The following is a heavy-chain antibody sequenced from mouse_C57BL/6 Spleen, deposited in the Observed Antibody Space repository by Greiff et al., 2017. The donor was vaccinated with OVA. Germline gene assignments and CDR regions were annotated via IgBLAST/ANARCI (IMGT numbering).Heavy chain of an antibody. D-gene: IGHD3-2*02. Sequence: QVQLKQSGPELVKPGASVKISCKASGYAFSSSWMNWVKQRPGKGLEWIGRIYPGDGDTNYNGKFKGKATLTADKSSSTAYMQLSSLTSEDSAVYFCARDSSGYLDYWGQGTTLTGSS. CDR3: ARDSSGYLDY. CDR2: IYPGDGDT. J-gene: IGHJ2*01. CDR1: GYAFSSSW. V-gene: IGHV1-82*01.